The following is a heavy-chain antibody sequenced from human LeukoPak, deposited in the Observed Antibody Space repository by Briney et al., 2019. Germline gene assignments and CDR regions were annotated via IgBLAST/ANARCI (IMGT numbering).Heavy chain of an antibody. Sequence: SSETLSLTCTVSGGSISSSSYYWGWIRQPPGKGLEWIGSIYYSGSTYYNPSLKSRVTISVDTSKNQFSLKLSSVTAADTAVYYCASHSSTIFGVGWGQGTLVTVSS. CDR2: IYYSGST. CDR3: ASHSSTIFGVG. CDR1: GGSISSSSYY. V-gene: IGHV4-39*01. D-gene: IGHD3-3*01. J-gene: IGHJ4*02.